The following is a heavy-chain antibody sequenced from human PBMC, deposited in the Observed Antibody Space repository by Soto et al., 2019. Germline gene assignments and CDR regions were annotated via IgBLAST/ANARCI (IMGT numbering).Heavy chain of an antibody. CDR2: INHSGST. Sequence: QVQLQQWGAGLLKPSETLSLTCAVYGGSFSGYYWSWIRQPPGKGLEWIGEINHSGSTNYNPSLKSRVTISVDTSKNQFSLKLSSVTAADTAVYYCASTRRGYDILTGHSQGWWFDPWGQGTLVTVSS. J-gene: IGHJ5*02. V-gene: IGHV4-34*01. CDR3: ASTRRGYDILTGHSQGWWFDP. CDR1: GGSFSGYY. D-gene: IGHD3-9*01.